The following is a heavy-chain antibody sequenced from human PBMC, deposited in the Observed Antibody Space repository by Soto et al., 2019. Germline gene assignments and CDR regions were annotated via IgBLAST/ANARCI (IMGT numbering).Heavy chain of an antibody. Sequence: QITLMESGPTLVKPTQTLTLTCTFSGFSLNTGVVGVGWIRQPPGKALEWLAVIFWDDDKRYSPSLKSRLPIFKDTSKSQVVLLMTNMDPVDTATYSCAHRMGKYDVWNGGYCDFWGQGTRVTFSS. D-gene: IGHD3-3*01. CDR3: AHRMGKYDVWNGGYCDF. J-gene: IGHJ4*02. CDR2: IFWDDDK. CDR1: GFSLNTGVVG. V-gene: IGHV2-5*02.